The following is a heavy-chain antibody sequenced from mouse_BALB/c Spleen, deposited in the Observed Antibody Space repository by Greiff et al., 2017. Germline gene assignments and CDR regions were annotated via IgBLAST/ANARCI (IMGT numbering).Heavy chain of an antibody. CDR2: IDPSDSYT. Sequence: VQLQQSGAELVKPGASVKLSCKASGYTFTSYWMHWVKQRPGQGLEWIGEIDPSDSYTNYNQKFKGKATLTVDKSSSTAYMQLSSLTSEDSAVYYCARVPRYADYAMDYWGQGTSVTVSS. CDR1: GYTFTSYW. D-gene: IGHD2-12*01. J-gene: IGHJ4*01. V-gene: IGHV1-69*02. CDR3: ARVPRYADYAMDY.